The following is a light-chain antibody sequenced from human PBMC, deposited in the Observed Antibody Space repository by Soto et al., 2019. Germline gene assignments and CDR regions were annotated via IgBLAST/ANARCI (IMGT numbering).Light chain of an antibody. CDR2: GAY. CDR1: QSVRISY. J-gene: IGKJ4*01. Sequence: EIMLTQSPGTLSLSPGERATLSCRASQSVRISYLAWYQQKPGQAPRLLIYGAYNRATGIPDRFSGSGSGTDFTLTINRLEPEDCAVYYCHQSGSSLTFGVGTRVEIK. CDR3: HQSGSSLT. V-gene: IGKV3-20*01.